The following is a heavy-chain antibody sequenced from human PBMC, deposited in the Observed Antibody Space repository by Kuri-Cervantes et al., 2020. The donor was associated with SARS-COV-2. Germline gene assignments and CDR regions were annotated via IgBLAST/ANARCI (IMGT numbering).Heavy chain of an antibody. CDR3: ARDLIRFLRSAPIAVAGNYYYGMDV. CDR1: GFTFRSYA. V-gene: IGHV3-30*01. D-gene: IGHD6-19*01. Sequence: GESLKISCAASGFTFRSYAMHWVRQAPGKGLEWVAVISYDGNRRYYADSVKGRFSISRENSNNTLYLQMNSLSDEDTAVYYCARDLIRFLRSAPIAVAGNYYYGMDVWGQGTTVT. CDR2: ISYDGNRR. J-gene: IGHJ6*01.